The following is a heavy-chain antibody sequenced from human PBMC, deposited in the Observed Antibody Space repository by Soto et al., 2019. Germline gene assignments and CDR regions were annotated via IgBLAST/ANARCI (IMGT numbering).Heavy chain of an antibody. Sequence: PSETLSLTCAVSGYSISLGYYWGWIRQPPGKGLEWIGSIYHSGNTYYNPSLKSRVSISLDTSKNHFSLKLTSVTAADTAIYFCARDATSHYYYYGMDVWGQGTTVTVSS. D-gene: IGHD5-12*01. CDR1: GYSISLGYY. CDR2: IYHSGNT. CDR3: ARDATSHYYYYGMDV. J-gene: IGHJ6*02. V-gene: IGHV4-38-2*02.